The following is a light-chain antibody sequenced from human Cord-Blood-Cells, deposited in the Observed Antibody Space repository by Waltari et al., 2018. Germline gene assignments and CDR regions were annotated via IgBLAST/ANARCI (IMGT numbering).Light chain of an antibody. Sequence: EIVLTQSPATPSVSPGERATLSCRASQSVSSNLAWYQQKPGQAPRLLIYGASTRATGIPARFSGSGSGTEFTLSISSLQSKEFACYCCQQYNNWPRTFGQGTEVEI. CDR3: QQYNNWPRT. CDR2: GAS. J-gene: IGKJ1*01. V-gene: IGKV3-15*01. CDR1: QSVSSN.